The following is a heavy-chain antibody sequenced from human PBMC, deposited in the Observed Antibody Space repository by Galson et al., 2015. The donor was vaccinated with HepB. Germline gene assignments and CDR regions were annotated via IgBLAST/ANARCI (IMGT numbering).Heavy chain of an antibody. V-gene: IGHV3-53*01. CDR1: CSVNTYY. D-gene: IGHD4/OR15-4a*01. CDR2: IFSGGST. CDR3: AREEKDYGDTGAFDI. Sequence: CSVNTYYMSWVRQAPGKGLEWVSVIFSGGSTYYKDSVKGRFTISRDISKNTLYLQMNSLRAGDTAMYYCAREEKDYGDTGAFDIWGQGIMVIVSS. J-gene: IGHJ3*02.